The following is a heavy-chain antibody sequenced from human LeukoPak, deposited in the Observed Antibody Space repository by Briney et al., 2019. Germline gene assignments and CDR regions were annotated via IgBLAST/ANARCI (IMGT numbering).Heavy chain of an antibody. J-gene: IGHJ4*02. CDR1: GYTFTSYG. Sequence: AASVKVSCKASGYTFTSYGISWVRQAPGQGLEWMGWISAYNGNTNYAQKLQGRVTMTTDTSTSIAYMELRSLRSDDTAVYYCARDRSYTAMVKYYFDYWGQGTLVTVSS. CDR2: ISAYNGNT. CDR3: ARDRSYTAMVKYYFDY. V-gene: IGHV1-18*01. D-gene: IGHD5-18*01.